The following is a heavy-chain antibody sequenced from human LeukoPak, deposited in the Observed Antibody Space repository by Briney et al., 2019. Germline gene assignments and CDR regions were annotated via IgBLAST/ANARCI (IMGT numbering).Heavy chain of an antibody. V-gene: IGHV4-4*02. J-gene: IGHJ4*02. Sequence: SETLSLTCAVSGGSSSSSNWWNWVRQPPGKGLEWIGEIDHSGRTNYNPSLKSRVTISVDKSKNQFSLKLSSVTAADTAMYYCAGDGGNSNFDYWGQGTLVTVSS. D-gene: IGHD4-23*01. CDR2: IDHSGRT. CDR3: AGDGGNSNFDY. CDR1: GGSSSSSNW.